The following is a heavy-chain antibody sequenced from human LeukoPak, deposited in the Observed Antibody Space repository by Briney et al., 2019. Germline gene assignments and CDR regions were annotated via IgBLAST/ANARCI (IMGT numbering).Heavy chain of an antibody. CDR2: IIPIFGTA. J-gene: IGHJ4*02. CDR1: GGTFSSYA. Sequence: SVKVSCKASGGTFSSYAISWVRQAPGQGLEWMGGIIPIFGTANYAQKFQGRVTITADESTSTAYMELSSLRSEDTAVYYCARDQGGYYDSSGYFDYWGQGTLVTVSS. CDR3: ARDQGGYYDSSGYFDY. D-gene: IGHD3-22*01. V-gene: IGHV1-69*01.